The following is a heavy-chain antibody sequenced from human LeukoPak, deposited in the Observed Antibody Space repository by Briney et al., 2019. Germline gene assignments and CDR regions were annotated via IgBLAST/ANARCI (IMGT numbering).Heavy chain of an antibody. V-gene: IGHV3-11*01. CDR3: ARDRGVGAPYYFDY. Sequence: LSLTCTVSGGSISSYYWSWIRQAPGKGLEWISYISSSSSTMYYADCVKGRFTISRDNAKNSLYLQMNSLRAEDTAVYYCARDRGVGAPYYFDYWGQGTLVTVSS. CDR2: ISSSSSTM. D-gene: IGHD1-26*01. CDR1: GGSISSYY. J-gene: IGHJ4*02.